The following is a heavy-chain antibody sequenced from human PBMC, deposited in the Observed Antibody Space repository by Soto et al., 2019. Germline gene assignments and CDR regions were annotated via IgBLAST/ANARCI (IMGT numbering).Heavy chain of an antibody. CDR1: RGSISSYY. J-gene: IGHJ4*02. CDR3: ARGWGRIFDY. V-gene: IGHV4-34*01. D-gene: IGHD7-27*01. Sequence: PSETLSLTCTVSRGSISSYYWSWIRQPPGKGLEWIGEINHSGSTNYNPSLKSRVTISVDTSKNQFSLKLSSVTAADTAVYYCARGWGRIFDYWGQGTLVTVSS. CDR2: INHSGST.